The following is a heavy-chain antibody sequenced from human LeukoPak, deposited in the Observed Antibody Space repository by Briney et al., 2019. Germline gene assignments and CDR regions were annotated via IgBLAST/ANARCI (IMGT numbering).Heavy chain of an antibody. CDR3: ARATQQQVMWEH. V-gene: IGHV3-74*01. Sequence: PGGSLRLSCAASGFTFSSYWMHWVRQAPGKGLVWVSRINSDGSSTSYADSVKGRFTISRDNAKNTLYLQMNSLRAEDTAVYYCARATQQQVMWEHWGQGTLVTVSS. J-gene: IGHJ1*01. D-gene: IGHD6-13*01. CDR1: GFTFSSYW. CDR2: INSDGSST.